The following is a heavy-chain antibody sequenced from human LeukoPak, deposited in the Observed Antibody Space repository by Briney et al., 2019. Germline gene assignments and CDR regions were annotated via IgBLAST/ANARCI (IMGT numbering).Heavy chain of an antibody. CDR1: GGSISSGDYY. D-gene: IGHD5-18*01. J-gene: IGHJ5*02. CDR3: ARDLRWDNTAMVSNWFDP. CDR2: IYCSGST. Sequence: PSETLSLTCTVSGGSISSGDYYWSWIRQPPGKGLEWIGYIYCSGSTYYNPSLKSRVTISVDTSKNQFSLKLSSVTAADTAVYYCARDLRWDNTAMVSNWFDPWGQGTLVTVSS. V-gene: IGHV4-30-4*01.